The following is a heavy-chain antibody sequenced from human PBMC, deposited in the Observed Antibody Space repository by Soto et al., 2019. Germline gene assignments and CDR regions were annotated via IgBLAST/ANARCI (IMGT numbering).Heavy chain of an antibody. CDR1: GFTFSSYA. CDR3: ARGQYQLLWSLYTPIAAAGNNWFDP. Sequence: GGSLRLSCAASGFTFSSYAMHWVRQAPGKGLEYVSAISSNGGSTYYANSVKGRFTISRDNSKNTLYLQMGSLRAEDMAVYYCARGQYQLLWSLYTPIAAAGNNWFDPWGQGTLVTVSS. J-gene: IGHJ5*02. V-gene: IGHV3-64*01. CDR2: ISSNGGST. D-gene: IGHD2-2*01.